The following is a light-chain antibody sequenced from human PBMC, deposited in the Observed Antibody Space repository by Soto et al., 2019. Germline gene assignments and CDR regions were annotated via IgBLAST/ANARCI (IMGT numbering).Light chain of an antibody. CDR3: QQRTNCPPT. J-gene: IGKJ4*01. Sequence: EMVLTQSPATLSLSPGERATLSCRASQSVRNDLVWYHQKRGQAPRVLIYSASNRATGIPARFSASGSGTDFTLTIGRLEPEDFAVYYCQQRTNCPPTCGGGTKVEMK. CDR1: QSVRND. CDR2: SAS. V-gene: IGKV3-11*01.